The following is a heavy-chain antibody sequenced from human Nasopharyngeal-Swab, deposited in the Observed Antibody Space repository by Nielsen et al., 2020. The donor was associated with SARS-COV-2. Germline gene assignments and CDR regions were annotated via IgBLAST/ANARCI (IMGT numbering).Heavy chain of an antibody. CDR3: VRADISGYFDY. CDR1: GFTLSEHY. J-gene: IGHJ4*02. CDR2: SRNEAHSFTT. D-gene: IGHD3-22*01. V-gene: IGHV3-72*01. Sequence: GASLKLSCASSGFTLSEHYMDWVRQAPGKGLEWVGRSRNEAHSFTTEYAASVKGRFTISRDDSENSLYLQMNSLKIEDTAVYYCVRADISGYFDYWGQGTLVTVSS.